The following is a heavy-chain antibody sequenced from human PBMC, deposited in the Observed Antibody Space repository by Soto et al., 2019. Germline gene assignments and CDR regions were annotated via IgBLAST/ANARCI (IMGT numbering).Heavy chain of an antibody. D-gene: IGHD2-2*01. CDR3: GRDLTSNANCIDP. Sequence: TLSLTCRVSGDYIHVGGYYWTWIRQRPGKGLEWMGYIYYTGKTYYNPSLESRLTMSVDRSKNQFSLRLTSVTAADTAVYFCGRDLTSNANCIDPWGQGTLVTVSS. CDR2: IYYTGKT. V-gene: IGHV4-30-4*01. CDR1: GDYIHVGGYY. J-gene: IGHJ5*02.